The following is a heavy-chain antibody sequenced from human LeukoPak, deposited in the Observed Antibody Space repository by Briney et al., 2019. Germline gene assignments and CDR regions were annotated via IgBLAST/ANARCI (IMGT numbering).Heavy chain of an antibody. Sequence: SETLSLTCTVAGGSISSSRWNWIRQPPGKGLEWIGYIDYTTGTSHNPSLKSRVTISGDTSKNELSLKVSSVTTADTAVYYCARTNRYCRDGFCYYWFDPWGQGTLVTVSS. CDR2: IDYTTGT. CDR3: ARTNRYCRDGFCYYWFDP. CDR1: GGSISSSR. D-gene: IGHD2-15*01. J-gene: IGHJ5*02. V-gene: IGHV4-59*01.